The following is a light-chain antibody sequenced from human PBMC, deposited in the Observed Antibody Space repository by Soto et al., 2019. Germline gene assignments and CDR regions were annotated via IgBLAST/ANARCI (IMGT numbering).Light chain of an antibody. V-gene: IGKV1D-12*01. Sequence: DIQLTQSPSSVAASVGDRVTITCRASQGIYNWLAWYQQKPGKAPKLLIAAVSKLQSGVPSWFSGSGYGTDFTLTISRLQPEYFATYYCQQANTFPLTLGPGTKVDIK. CDR3: QQANTFPLT. CDR1: QGIYNW. J-gene: IGKJ3*01. CDR2: AVS.